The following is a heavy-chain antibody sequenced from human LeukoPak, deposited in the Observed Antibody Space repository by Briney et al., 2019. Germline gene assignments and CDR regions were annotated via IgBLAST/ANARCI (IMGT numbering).Heavy chain of an antibody. V-gene: IGHV1-46*01. CDR1: GYTFTSYY. Sequence: ASVKVSCKASGYTFTSYYMHWVRQAPGQGLEWMGIINPSGGSTSYAQKFQGRVTMTRDTSTSTVYVELSSLRSEDTAVYYCARAGGLLWFGSHFSFDYWGQGTLVTVSS. D-gene: IGHD3-10*01. J-gene: IGHJ4*02. CDR2: INPSGGST. CDR3: ARAGGLLWFGSHFSFDY.